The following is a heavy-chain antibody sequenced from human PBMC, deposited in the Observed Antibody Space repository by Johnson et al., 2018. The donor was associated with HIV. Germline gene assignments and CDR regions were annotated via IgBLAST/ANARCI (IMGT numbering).Heavy chain of an antibody. Sequence: QVQLVESGGGVVQPGRSLTLSCAASRFTFSSYPMHWVRQAPGKGLEWVAVISYDGSSKYYADSVKGRFTISRDNSNNTLYVQMNSLRAEDTAVYYCARAVYSSSSSCAFDIWGQGTMVTVSS. J-gene: IGHJ3*02. D-gene: IGHD6-6*01. CDR1: RFTFSSYP. CDR2: ISYDGSSK. CDR3: ARAVYSSSSSCAFDI. V-gene: IGHV3-30-3*01.